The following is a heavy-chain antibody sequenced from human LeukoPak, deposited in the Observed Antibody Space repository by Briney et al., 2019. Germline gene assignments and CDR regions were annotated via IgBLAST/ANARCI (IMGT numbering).Heavy chain of an antibody. CDR3: AKAPGYCSGSSCYSPPRYYYYYGMDV. CDR2: ISVSGGST. D-gene: IGHD2-15*01. CDR1: GFTFSSYA. Sequence: GGSLRLSCAASGFTFSSYAMSWVRQAPGKGLEWVSAISVSGGSTYYADSVKGRFTISRDNSKNTLYLQMTSLRAEATAVYSCAKAPGYCSGSSCYSPPRYYYYYGMDVWGQGTTVTVSS. V-gene: IGHV3-23*01. J-gene: IGHJ6*02.